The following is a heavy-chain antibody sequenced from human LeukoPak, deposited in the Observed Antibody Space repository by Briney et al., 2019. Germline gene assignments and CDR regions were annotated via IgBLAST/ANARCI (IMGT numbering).Heavy chain of an antibody. D-gene: IGHD3-3*01. CDR3: ANNDFWSGF. CDR2: IYSGGST. V-gene: IGHV3-66*01. CDR1: GFTVSSNY. J-gene: IGHJ4*02. Sequence: GGSLRLSCAVSGFTVSSNYMSWVRQAPGTGLEWVSVIYSGGSTDYADSVKGRFTISRDNSKNTLYLQMNSLRAEDTAVYYCANNDFWSGFWGQGTLVTVSS.